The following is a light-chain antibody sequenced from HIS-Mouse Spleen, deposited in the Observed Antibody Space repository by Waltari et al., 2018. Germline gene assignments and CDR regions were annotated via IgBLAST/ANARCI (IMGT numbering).Light chain of an antibody. J-gene: IGLJ3*02. CDR3: SSYTSSSTWV. CDR1: SSDVGGYNY. CDR2: DVS. V-gene: IGLV2-14*03. Sequence: QSALTQPASVSGSPGQSITISCTGTSSDVGGYNYVSCYQQHPGKAPKLMIYDVSNRTSGVSNRFSGSKSGNTASLTISGLQAEDEADYYCSSYTSSSTWVFGGGTKLTVL.